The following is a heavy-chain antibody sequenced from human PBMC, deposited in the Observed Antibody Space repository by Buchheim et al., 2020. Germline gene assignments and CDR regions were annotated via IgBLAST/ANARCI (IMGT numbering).Heavy chain of an antibody. J-gene: IGHJ4*02. Sequence: QVQLQQWGAGLLKPSETLSLTRAVYGGSFSGYYWSWIRQPPGKGLEWIGEINHSGSTNYNPSLKSRVTISVDTSKNQCSLKLSSVTAADTAVYYCARDRGYCTNGVCSSIFDYWGLGTL. CDR2: INHSGST. D-gene: IGHD2-8*01. CDR1: GGSFSGYY. V-gene: IGHV4-34*01. CDR3: ARDRGYCTNGVCSSIFDY.